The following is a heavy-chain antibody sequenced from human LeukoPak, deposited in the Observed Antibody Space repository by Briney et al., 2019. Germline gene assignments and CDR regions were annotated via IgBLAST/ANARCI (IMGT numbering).Heavy chain of an antibody. CDR3: ARQLGDGYNLVYWFDP. Sequence: PSETLSLSCTVSGGSISSSSYYWGWIRQSPGKGLEWIGSVYYTGSTQNNPPLNGRVTISEDTSTNQFSLKLTSVPAEDTAVYYCARQLGDGYNLVYWFDPWGQGTLVTVSS. V-gene: IGHV4-39*01. CDR2: VYYTGST. D-gene: IGHD5-24*01. J-gene: IGHJ5*02. CDR1: GGSISSSSYY.